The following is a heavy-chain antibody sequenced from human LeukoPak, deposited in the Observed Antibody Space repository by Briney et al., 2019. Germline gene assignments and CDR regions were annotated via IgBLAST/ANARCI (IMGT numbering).Heavy chain of an antibody. CDR1: GYTFTSYY. V-gene: IGHV1-46*01. CDR2: INPSGGST. D-gene: IGHD3-22*01. CDR3: AREPPITMIVVPHAFDI. J-gene: IGHJ3*02. Sequence: ASVKVSCKASGYTFTSYYMHWVRQAPGQGLEWMGIINPSGGSTSYAQKFQGRVSMTRDMSTSTVYMELSSLRSEDTAVYYCAREPPITMIVVPHAFDIWGQGTMVTVSS.